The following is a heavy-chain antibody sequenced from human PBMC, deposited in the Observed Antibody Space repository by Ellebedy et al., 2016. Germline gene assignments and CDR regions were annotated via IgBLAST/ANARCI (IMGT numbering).Heavy chain of an antibody. CDR2: IYWDDTK. V-gene: IGHV2-5*02. D-gene: IGHD6-19*01. CDR1: GFSLNTSGVG. J-gene: IGHJ4*02. Sequence: SGPTLVXPTQTLTLTCTFSGFSLNTSGVGVGWIRQPPGKALEWLALIYWDDTKRYSPSLKTRLTITKDTSKSQVVLTMTNMDPVDTGTYYCAHRLAGVEDYWGQGTLVTVSS. CDR3: AHRLAGVEDY.